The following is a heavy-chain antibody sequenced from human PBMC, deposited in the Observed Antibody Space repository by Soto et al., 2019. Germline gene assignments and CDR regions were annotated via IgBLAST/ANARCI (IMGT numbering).Heavy chain of an antibody. CDR2: IIPIFGTA. J-gene: IGHJ4*02. CDR1: GGTFSSYA. D-gene: IGHD2-15*01. Sequence: SVKVSCKASGGTFSSYAIGWVRQAPGQGLEWMGGIIPIFGTANYAQKFQGRVTITADESTSTAYMELSSLRSEDTAVYYCARRYCSGGSCYFDYWGQGTLVTVSS. CDR3: ARRYCSGGSCYFDY. V-gene: IGHV1-69*13.